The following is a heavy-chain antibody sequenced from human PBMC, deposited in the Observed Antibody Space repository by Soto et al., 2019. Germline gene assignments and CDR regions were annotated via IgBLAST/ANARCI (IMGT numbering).Heavy chain of an antibody. J-gene: IGHJ5*02. D-gene: IGHD2-15*01. CDR1: GGSISSSSYY. CDR2: IYYSGST. Sequence: QLQLQESGPGLVKPSETLSLTCTVSGGSISSSSYYWGWIRQPPGKGLEWIGSIYYSGSTYYNPSPKSRVTISVDTSKNQFSLKLSSVTAADTAVYYCASEGDIVVVVAATRGGFDPWGQGTLVTVSS. CDR3: ASEGDIVVVVAATRGGFDP. V-gene: IGHV4-39*01.